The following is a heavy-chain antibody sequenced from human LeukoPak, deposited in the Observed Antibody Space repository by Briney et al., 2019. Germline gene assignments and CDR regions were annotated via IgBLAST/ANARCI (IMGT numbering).Heavy chain of an antibody. D-gene: IGHD3-16*01. CDR2: IYSGGST. CDR3: ARVGVPYLFDP. Sequence: PGGSLRLSCAASGFTVSSNYMSWVRQAPGKGLEWVSVIYSGGSTYYADSVKGRFTISRDNSKSTLYIQMNSLRAEDTAVYYCARVGVPYLFDPWGQGTLVTVSS. V-gene: IGHV3-53*01. J-gene: IGHJ5*02. CDR1: GFTVSSNY.